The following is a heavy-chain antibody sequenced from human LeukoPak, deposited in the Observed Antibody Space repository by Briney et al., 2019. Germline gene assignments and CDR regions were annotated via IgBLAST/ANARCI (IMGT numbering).Heavy chain of an antibody. CDR2: ISSSGSTI. CDR1: GFTFSDYY. D-gene: IGHD3-22*01. Sequence: GGCLRLSCAASGFTFSDYYMSWVRQAPGKGLEWVSYISSSGSTIYYADSVKGRFTISRDNAKYSLYLQMNSLRAEDTAVYYCARDLVVVTAKGFDPWGQGTLVTVSS. J-gene: IGHJ5*02. V-gene: IGHV3-11*01. CDR3: ARDLVVVTAKGFDP.